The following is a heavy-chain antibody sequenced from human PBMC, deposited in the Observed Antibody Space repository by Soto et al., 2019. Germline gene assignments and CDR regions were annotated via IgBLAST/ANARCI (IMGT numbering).Heavy chain of an antibody. J-gene: IGHJ3*02. CDR1: GFTFNNYA. V-gene: IGHV3-23*01. D-gene: IGHD4-17*01. CDR3: AIIANRTTTGDAFDI. Sequence: EVQLLESGGALVQPGGSLRLSCAASGFTFNNYAMNWVRQAPGKGLEWVSAVSGSGENTHYAGSVKGRFTISRDNSKNTLYLQMNSLRAADTALYYCAIIANRTTTGDAFDIWGQGTMVTVSS. CDR2: VSGSGENT.